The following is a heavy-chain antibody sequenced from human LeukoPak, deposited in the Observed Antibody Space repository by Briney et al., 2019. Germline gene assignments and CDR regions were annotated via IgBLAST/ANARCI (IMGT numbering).Heavy chain of an antibody. CDR1: GFTFSSYG. CDR3: AKDRTSDYGDYYYYGMDV. V-gene: IGHV3-30*18. CDR2: ISYDGSNK. J-gene: IGHJ6*02. D-gene: IGHD4-17*01. Sequence: GRSLRLSCAASGFTFSSYGMHWVRQAPGKGLGWVAVISYDGSNKYYADSVKGRFTISRDNSKNTLYLQMNSLRAEDTAVYYCAKDRTSDYGDYYYYGMDVWGQGTTVTVSS.